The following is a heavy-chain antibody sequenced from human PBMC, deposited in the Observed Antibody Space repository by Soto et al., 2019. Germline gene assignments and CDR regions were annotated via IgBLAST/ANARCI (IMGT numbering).Heavy chain of an antibody. V-gene: IGHV3-23*01. Sequence: GGSLRLSCAASGFTFSSYAMSWVRQAPGKGLEWVSAISGSGGSTYYADSVKGRFTISRDNSKNTLYLQMNSLRAEDTAVYYCAKEEVVVVTATYNWFDPWGHGTLVTVSS. CDR2: ISGSGGST. D-gene: IGHD2-21*02. CDR1: GFTFSSYA. J-gene: IGHJ5*02. CDR3: AKEEVVVVTATYNWFDP.